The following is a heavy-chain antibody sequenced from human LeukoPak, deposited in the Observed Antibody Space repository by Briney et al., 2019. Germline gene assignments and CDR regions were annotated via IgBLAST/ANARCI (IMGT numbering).Heavy chain of an antibody. V-gene: IGHV4-30-2*01. CDR1: GGSISSYS. D-gene: IGHD3-22*01. J-gene: IGHJ5*02. CDR2: IYHSGST. Sequence: SETLSLTCTVSGGSISSYSWSWIRQPPGKGLEWIGYIYHSGSTYYNPSLKSRVTISVDRSKNQFSLKLSSVTAADTAVYYCARGDPYFFDSSAYSGPFDPWGQGTLVTVSS. CDR3: ARGDPYFFDSSAYSGPFDP.